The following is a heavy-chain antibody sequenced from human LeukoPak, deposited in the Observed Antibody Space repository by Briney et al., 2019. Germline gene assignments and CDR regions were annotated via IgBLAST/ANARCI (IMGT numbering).Heavy chain of an antibody. CDR1: GITFSSYS. CDR2: ISSSSSYI. D-gene: IGHD3-10*01. CDR3: ARDRAVRGVDFDY. J-gene: IGHJ4*02. V-gene: IGHV3-21*01. Sequence: PGGSLRLSCAASGITFSSYSMNWVRQAPGKGLEWVSSISSSSSYIYYADSVKGRFTISRDNAKNSLYLQMNSLRAEDTAVYYCARDRAVRGVDFDYWGQGTLVTVSS.